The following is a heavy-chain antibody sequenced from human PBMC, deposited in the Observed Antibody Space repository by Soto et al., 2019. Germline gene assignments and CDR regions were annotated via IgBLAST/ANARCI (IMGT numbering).Heavy chain of an antibody. V-gene: IGHV4-31*03. J-gene: IGHJ6*03. CDR3: ARAFPRDYYYMDV. CDR2: IYYSGST. Sequence: PSETLSLTCTVSGGSISSGGYYWSWIRQHPGKGLEWIGYIYYSGSTYYNPSLKSRVTISVDTSKNQFSLKLSSVTAADTAVYYCARAFPRDYYYMDVWGKGTTVTVSS. CDR1: GGSISSGGYY.